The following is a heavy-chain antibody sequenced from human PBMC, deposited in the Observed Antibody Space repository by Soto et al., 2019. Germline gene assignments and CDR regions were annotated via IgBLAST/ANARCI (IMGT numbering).Heavy chain of an antibody. D-gene: IGHD6-19*01. CDR3: ARGRYSSGWYSHSFDF. CDR2: IWYDGSNK. Sequence: QVQLVESGGGVVQPGRSLRLSCAASGFTFSSYGMHWVRQAPGKGLEWVAVIWYDGSNKYYADSVKGRFTISRDNFKNTLYLQMNSLRAEDTAVYYCARGRYSSGWYSHSFDFWGQGTLVTVSS. V-gene: IGHV3-33*01. J-gene: IGHJ4*02. CDR1: GFTFSSYG.